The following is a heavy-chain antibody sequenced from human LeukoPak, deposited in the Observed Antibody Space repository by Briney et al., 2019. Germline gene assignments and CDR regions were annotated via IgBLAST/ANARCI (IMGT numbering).Heavy chain of an antibody. CDR1: GGTFSSYA. D-gene: IGHD2-2*01. Sequence: SVKVSCKASGGTFSSYAISWVRQAPGQGLEWMGGIIPIFGTANYAQKFQGRVTITTDESTSTAYMELSSLRSEDTAVYYCARAGVVVPAARGYSDLWGRGTLVTVSS. J-gene: IGHJ2*01. CDR3: ARAGVVVPAARGYSDL. CDR2: IIPIFGTA. V-gene: IGHV1-69*05.